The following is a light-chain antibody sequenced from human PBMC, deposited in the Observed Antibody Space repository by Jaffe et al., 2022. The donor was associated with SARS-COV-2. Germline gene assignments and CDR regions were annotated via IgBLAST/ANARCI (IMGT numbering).Light chain of an antibody. CDR2: AAS. CDR3: QQSYSTPYS. J-gene: IGKJ2*01. V-gene: IGKV1-39*01. CDR1: ESINSY. Sequence: DIQMTQSPSSLTASVGDRVGITCRASESINSYVIWYQQRPGKAPKLLIYAASILQSGVPSRFSGSGSGTDFTLTISSLQPEDFATYYCQQSYSTPYSFGQGTKLEI.